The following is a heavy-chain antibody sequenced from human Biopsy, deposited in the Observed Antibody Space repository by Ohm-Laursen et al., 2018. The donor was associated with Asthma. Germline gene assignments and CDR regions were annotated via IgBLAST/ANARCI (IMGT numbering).Heavy chain of an antibody. V-gene: IGHV1-69*01. Sequence: ASSVKVSCNASGGTFSSYAISWVRQAPGQGLEWMGGIIPIFGTANYAQKFQGRVTITADESTSTAYMELSSLRSEDTAVYYCARADRYYTEWFDPWGQGTLVTVSS. CDR1: GGTFSSYA. J-gene: IGHJ5*02. D-gene: IGHD3-10*01. CDR3: ARADRYYTEWFDP. CDR2: IIPIFGTA.